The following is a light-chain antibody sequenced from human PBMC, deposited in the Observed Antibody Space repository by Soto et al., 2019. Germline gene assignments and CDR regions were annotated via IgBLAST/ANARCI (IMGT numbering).Light chain of an antibody. J-gene: IGKJ2*03. CDR2: DAS. CDR1: QSISFW. Sequence: DIQMTQSPSTLSASVGDRVTITCRSSQSISFWLAWYQQKPGKAPKLLIYDASTLYSGVPSRFSGSRSGTEFTLTISSLQPDDFESYYCQQYNSFAPYSFGQGTKLEI. V-gene: IGKV1-5*01. CDR3: QQYNSFAPYS.